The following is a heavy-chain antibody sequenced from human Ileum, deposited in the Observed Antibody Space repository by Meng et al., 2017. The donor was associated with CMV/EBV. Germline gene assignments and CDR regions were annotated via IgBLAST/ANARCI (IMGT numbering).Heavy chain of an antibody. CDR3: TRGRVGDWGFDF. Sequence: QGRSQQGGAGLLMPSGTLSLTCGVNGGSFSSFSWTWIRQPPGKGPEWIGDINHRGTTNYSPSLKSRVTISIDTSKKQFSLRLSSLTAADTAVYYCTRGRVGDWGFDFWGQGTLVTVSS. V-gene: IGHV4-34*02. CDR1: GGSFSSFS. J-gene: IGHJ4*02. D-gene: IGHD1-26*01. CDR2: INHRGTT.